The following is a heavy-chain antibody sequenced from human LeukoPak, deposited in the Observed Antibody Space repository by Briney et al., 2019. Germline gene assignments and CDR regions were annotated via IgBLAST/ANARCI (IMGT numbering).Heavy chain of an antibody. CDR1: GFTFGSYS. CDR3: ARARRYCSGGSCYPYYFDY. CDR2: ISSSSSTI. D-gene: IGHD2-15*01. J-gene: IGHJ4*02. Sequence: GGSLRLSCAASGFTFGSYSMNWVRQAPGKGLEWVSYISSSSSTIYYADSVKGRFTISRDNAKNSLYLQMNSLRAEDTAVYYCARARRYCSGGSCYPYYFDYWGQGTLVTVSS. V-gene: IGHV3-48*01.